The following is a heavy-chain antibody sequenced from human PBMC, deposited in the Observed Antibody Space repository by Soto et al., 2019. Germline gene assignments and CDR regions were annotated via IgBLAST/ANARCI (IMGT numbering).Heavy chain of an antibody. CDR2: MNPDTGSR. V-gene: IGHV1-8*01. CDR1: GYTFTHYD. D-gene: IGHD5-12*01. CDR3: AIKVGHYAYPLDF. Sequence: QVQLVQSGTEVKTSGASVKVSCKASGYTFTHYDINWVRQANGQGLEWMGWMNPDTGSRDSAQTFQGRVTMTRDTSVSTAYMELRSLTSEDTAIYYCAIKVGHYAYPLDFWGQGTLVTVSS. J-gene: IGHJ4*02.